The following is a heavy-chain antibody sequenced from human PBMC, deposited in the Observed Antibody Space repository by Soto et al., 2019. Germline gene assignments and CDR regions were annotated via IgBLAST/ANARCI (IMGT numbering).Heavy chain of an antibody. Sequence: QVQLEQSGAEVKKPGSSVKISCKASGGTLSDHGVSWLRQAPGQGLEWVGGTISVCNTAKYAPKFQGRVTTAADKATNIAYMDLGSPTSDDKALYFCVRTVYGSTTSYPGPSAFEIWWQG. CDR3: VRTVYGSTTSYPGPSAFEI. CDR1: GGTLSDHG. J-gene: IGHJ3*02. V-gene: IGHV1-69*06. D-gene: IGHD3-10*01. CDR2: TISVCNTA.